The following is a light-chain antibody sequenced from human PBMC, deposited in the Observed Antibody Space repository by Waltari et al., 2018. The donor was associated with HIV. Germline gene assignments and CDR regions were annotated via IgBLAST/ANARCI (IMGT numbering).Light chain of an antibody. V-gene: IGLV1-36*01. CDR1: SSNTGTNA. CDR3: AAWDDYLNGYV. Sequence: QSVLTQPPSVSEAPRQRVTISRSGTSSNTGTNAVTWYQQVPGKAPKLLIYYDDLLSSGVSDRFSGSKSGTSASLAIRGLQSEDEAEYYCAAWDDYLNGYVFGSGTKVTVL. J-gene: IGLJ1*01. CDR2: YDD.